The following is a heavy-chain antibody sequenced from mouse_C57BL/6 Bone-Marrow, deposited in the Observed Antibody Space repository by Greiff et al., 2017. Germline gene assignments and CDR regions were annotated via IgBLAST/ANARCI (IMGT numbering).Heavy chain of an antibody. CDR2: IWWDDDK. CDR3: ARNVYSNYAMDY. J-gene: IGHJ4*01. CDR1: GFSLSTFGMG. Sequence: QVTLKECGPGILQPSQTLSLTCSFSGFSLSTFGMGVGWIRQPSGKGLEWLAHIWWDDDKYYNPALQSRLTISKDTAKNQVFLKIAKVDTADNATYNCARNVYSNYAMDYWGQGTSVTVSS. V-gene: IGHV8-8*01. D-gene: IGHD2-5*01.